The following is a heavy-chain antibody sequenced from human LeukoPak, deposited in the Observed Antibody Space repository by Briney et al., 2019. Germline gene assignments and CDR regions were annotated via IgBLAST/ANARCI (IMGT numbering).Heavy chain of an antibody. CDR1: GFTFSSYA. CDR3: AKVMTRTMVRGVPPSDY. Sequence: SGGSLRLSCAASGFTFSSYAMSWVRQAPGKGLEWVSAISGSGGSTYCADSVKGRFTISRDNSKNTLYLQMNSLRAEDTAVYYCAKVMTRTMVRGVPPSDYWGQGTLVTVSS. CDR2: ISGSGGST. D-gene: IGHD3-10*01. J-gene: IGHJ4*02. V-gene: IGHV3-23*01.